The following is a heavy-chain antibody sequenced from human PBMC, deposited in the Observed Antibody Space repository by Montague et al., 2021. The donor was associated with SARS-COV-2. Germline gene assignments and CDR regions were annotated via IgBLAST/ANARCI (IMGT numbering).Heavy chain of an antibody. CDR1: GGSFSEFY. Sequence: SETLSLTCAVYGGSFSEFYWTWIRQPPGKGLEWIGEIDHSGKITNYNPSLKSRVAISLDTPNNQFSLKITSLIVADTAIYYCVTPGKTAVAGQFDYWGPGILVTVSS. CDR2: IDHSGKIT. CDR3: VTPGKTAVAGQFDY. V-gene: IGHV4-34*01. J-gene: IGHJ4*02. D-gene: IGHD6-19*01.